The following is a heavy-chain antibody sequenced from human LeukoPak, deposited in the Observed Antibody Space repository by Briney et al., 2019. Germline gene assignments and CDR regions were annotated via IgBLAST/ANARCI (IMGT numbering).Heavy chain of an antibody. Sequence: GGSLRLSCVASGFTFSAYDMNWMRQAPGKGLEWISFIGTSGNTKYYADSVKGRFTISRDNAKNSLYLQMTSLRDEDTAVYYCGRSGSIDYWGQGNLCSVSS. CDR2: IGTSGNTK. J-gene: IGHJ4*02. D-gene: IGHD1-26*01. CDR1: GFTFSAYD. CDR3: GRSGSIDY. V-gene: IGHV3-11*01.